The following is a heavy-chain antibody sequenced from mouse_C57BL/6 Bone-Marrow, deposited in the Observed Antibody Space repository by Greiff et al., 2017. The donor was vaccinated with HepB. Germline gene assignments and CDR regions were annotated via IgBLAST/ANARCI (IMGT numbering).Heavy chain of an antibody. Sequence: QVHLKQPGAELVKPGASVKLSCKASGYTFTSYWMHWVKQRPGRGLEWIGRIDPNSGGTKYNEKFKSKATLTVDKPSSTAYMQLSSLTSEDSAVYYCAFNWDVGAYWGQGTTLTVSS. CDR3: AFNWDVGAY. V-gene: IGHV1-72*01. CDR1: GYTFTSYW. J-gene: IGHJ2*01. D-gene: IGHD4-1*01. CDR2: IDPNSGGT.